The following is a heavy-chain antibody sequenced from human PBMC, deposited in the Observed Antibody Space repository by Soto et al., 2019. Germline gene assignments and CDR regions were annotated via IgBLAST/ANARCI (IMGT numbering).Heavy chain of an antibody. J-gene: IGHJ4*02. V-gene: IGHV3-23*01. Sequence: PGGSLRLSCAASGFTFSSYAMSWVRQAPGEGLEWVSAISGSGGSTYYADSVKGRFTISRDNSKNTLYLQMNSLRAEDTAVYYCAKDRVLRYFDWATLFDYWGQGTLVTVSS. CDR1: GFTFSSYA. D-gene: IGHD3-9*01. CDR3: AKDRVLRYFDWATLFDY. CDR2: ISGSGGST.